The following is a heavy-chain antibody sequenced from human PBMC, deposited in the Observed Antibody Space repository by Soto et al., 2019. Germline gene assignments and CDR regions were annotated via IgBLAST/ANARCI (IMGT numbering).Heavy chain of an antibody. J-gene: IGHJ6*02. CDR2: IIHSEST. CDR3: ARQRPTDGRWEFANYYGMDV. D-gene: IGHD1-26*01. V-gene: IGHV4-34*12. CDR1: GGSFSAYY. Sequence: SETLSLTCAVYGGSFSAYYWSWVRQPPGKGLEWIGEIIHSESTKYNPSLKSRVTISVDTSKNQFSLKLRSVTAADTAVYYCARQRPTDGRWEFANYYGMDVWGQGTPVTAP.